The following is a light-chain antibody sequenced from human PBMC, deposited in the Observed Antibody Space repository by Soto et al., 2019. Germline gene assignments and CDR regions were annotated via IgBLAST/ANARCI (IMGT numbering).Light chain of an antibody. CDR1: SSDVGGYNY. V-gene: IGLV2-14*01. Sequence: QSVLTQPASVSGSPGQSITISCTGTSSDVGGYNYVSWYQQHPGKAPKLMIYDVSNRPSGVSNRFSGSKSGNTASLTISGLQAEDEADYYCSSYTSSSTRGVFGGVTQLTVL. CDR2: DVS. CDR3: SSYTSSSTRGV. J-gene: IGLJ2*01.